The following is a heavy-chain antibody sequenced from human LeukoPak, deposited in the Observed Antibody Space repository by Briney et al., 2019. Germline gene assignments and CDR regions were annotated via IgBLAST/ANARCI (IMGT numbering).Heavy chain of an antibody. CDR3: ARVRLHLTGYYREVKHLDI. CDR2: INHSGST. V-gene: IGHV4-34*01. D-gene: IGHD3-9*01. CDR1: GGSFSGYY. Sequence: SETLSLTCAVYGGSFSGYYWSWIRQPPGKGLEWIGEINHSGSTNYNPSLKSRVTISVDTSKNQLSLKLSSVTAADTAVYYCARVRLHLTGYYREVKHLDIWGQGTMVTVSS. J-gene: IGHJ3*02.